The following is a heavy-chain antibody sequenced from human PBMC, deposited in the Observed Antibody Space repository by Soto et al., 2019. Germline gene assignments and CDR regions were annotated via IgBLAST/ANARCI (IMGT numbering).Heavy chain of an antibody. CDR1: GGSISSGDYY. D-gene: IGHD3-10*01. CDR3: AREPITMVRGFDY. V-gene: IGHV4-30-4*01. J-gene: IGHJ4*02. Sequence: QVQLQESGPGLVKPSQTLSLTCTVSGGSISSGDYYWSWIRQPPGKGLEWIGYIYYSGSTYYNPSLKRRVTISVDTSKNQFSLKLSSVTAADTAVFYCAREPITMVRGFDYWGQGTLVTVSS. CDR2: IYYSGST.